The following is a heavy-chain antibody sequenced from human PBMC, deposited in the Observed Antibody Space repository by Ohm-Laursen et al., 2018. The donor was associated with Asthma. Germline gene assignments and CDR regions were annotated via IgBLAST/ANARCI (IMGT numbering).Heavy chain of an antibody. CDR3: AREWGGMDV. Sequence: SLRLSCAASGFTFSLYAINWVRQAPGKGLEWVSYISSDDVTIYYADSVKGRFTISRDNAKHSLYLQMTSLRVEDTAVYYCAREWGGMDVWGQGTLVTVSS. D-gene: IGHD1-14*01. CDR1: GFTFSLYA. V-gene: IGHV3-48*01. CDR2: ISSDDVTI. J-gene: IGHJ4*02.